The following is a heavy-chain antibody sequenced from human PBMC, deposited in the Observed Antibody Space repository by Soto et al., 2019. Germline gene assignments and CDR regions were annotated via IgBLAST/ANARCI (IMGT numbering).Heavy chain of an antibody. J-gene: IGHJ6*02. CDR3: ARDQDDYYDSSGYLMDV. Sequence: QVQLVQSGAEVKKPGSSVKVSCKASGGTFSSYAISWVRQAPGQGLAWMGGIIPIFGTANYAQKFQGRVTITADESTSTGYMELSSLRSEDTAVYYCARDQDDYYDSSGYLMDVWGQGTTVTVSS. CDR1: GGTFSSYA. V-gene: IGHV1-69*01. CDR2: IIPIFGTA. D-gene: IGHD3-22*01.